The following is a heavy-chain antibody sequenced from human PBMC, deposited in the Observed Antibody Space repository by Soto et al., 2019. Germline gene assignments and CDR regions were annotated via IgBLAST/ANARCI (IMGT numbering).Heavy chain of an antibody. CDR2: IYHSGST. D-gene: IGHD2-2*02. CDR1: GGSISSGGYS. J-gene: IGHJ6*02. V-gene: IGHV4-30-2*01. CDR3: ARIYRGPMYYYYYGMDV. Sequence: QLQLQESGSGLVKPSQTLSLTCAVSGGSISSGGYSWSWIRQPPGKGLQWIGYIYHSGSTYYNPYLKSPVTISVDRSKNQFYLKLSSVTAADTAVYYCARIYRGPMYYYYYGMDVWGQGTTVTVSS.